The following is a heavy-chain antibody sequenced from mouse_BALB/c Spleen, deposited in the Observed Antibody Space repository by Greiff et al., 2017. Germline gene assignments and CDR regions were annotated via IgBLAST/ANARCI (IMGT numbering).Heavy chain of an antibody. V-gene: IGHV1-80*01. J-gene: IGHJ3*01. Sequence: QVQLQQSGAELVRPGSSVKISCKASGYAFSSYWMNWVKQRPGQGLEWIGQIYPGDGDTNYNGKFKGKATLTADKSSSTAYMQLSSLTSEDSAVYFCAREDYGNWFAYWGQGTLVTVSA. CDR2: IYPGDGDT. CDR3: AREDYGNWFAY. CDR1: GYAFSSYW. D-gene: IGHD2-1*01.